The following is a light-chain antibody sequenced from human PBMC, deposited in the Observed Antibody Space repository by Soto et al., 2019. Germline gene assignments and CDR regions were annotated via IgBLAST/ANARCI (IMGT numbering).Light chain of an antibody. CDR1: QSVDTNY. CDR2: GAS. Sequence: EVVLTQSPDTLSLSPGETATLSCRASQSVDTNYLAWYQQKPGQAPRIIIFGASGRATGIPDRFSGSGSGTDFTLTISRLEPEDFAMYYCQQYGSLSWTFGQGTKVEIK. V-gene: IGKV3-20*01. CDR3: QQYGSLSWT. J-gene: IGKJ1*01.